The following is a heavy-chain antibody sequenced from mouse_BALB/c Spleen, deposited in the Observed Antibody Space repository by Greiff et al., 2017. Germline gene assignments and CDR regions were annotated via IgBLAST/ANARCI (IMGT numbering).Heavy chain of an antibody. V-gene: IGHV3-2*02. CDR3: ARKFITTATAWFAY. Sequence: EVQLQQSGPGLVKPSQSLSLTCTVTGYSITSDYAWNWIRQFPGNKLEWMGYISYSGSTSYNPSLKSRISITRDTSKNQFFLQLNSVTTEDTATYYCARKFITTATAWFAYWGQGTLVTVSA. J-gene: IGHJ3*01. CDR2: ISYSGST. D-gene: IGHD1-2*01. CDR1: GYSITSDYA.